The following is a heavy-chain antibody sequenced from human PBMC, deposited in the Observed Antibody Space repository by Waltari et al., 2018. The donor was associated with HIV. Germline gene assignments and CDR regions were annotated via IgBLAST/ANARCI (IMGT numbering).Heavy chain of an antibody. CDR3: ARWATYYDGFDI. Sequence: QVQLQESGPGLAKPSETLSLTCTVSGGSLGSYYWSWIRRPPGKGLEWIGYIHYSGRTKFNPSLKSRVSTSVDTSNNQFSLRLTSVTPADTAVYYCARWATYYDGFDIWGQGTMVTVSS. CDR1: GGSLGSYY. D-gene: IGHD3-22*01. V-gene: IGHV4-59*01. CDR2: IHYSGRT. J-gene: IGHJ3*02.